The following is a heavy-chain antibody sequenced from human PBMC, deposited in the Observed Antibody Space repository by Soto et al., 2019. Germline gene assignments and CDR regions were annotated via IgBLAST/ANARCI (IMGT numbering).Heavy chain of an antibody. CDR3: ARDRGSDSEAFEI. Sequence: QVQLVESGGGVVQPGRSLRLSCAASGFSFSDYGMHWVRQAPGKGLEWVALIYYDGSNEHYADSVQGRFTISRDNSKNTLYLQMNSLRAEDTAVYYCARDRGSDSEAFEIWGQGTVVAVSS. CDR1: GFSFSDYG. V-gene: IGHV3-33*08. D-gene: IGHD1-26*01. J-gene: IGHJ3*02. CDR2: IYYDGSNE.